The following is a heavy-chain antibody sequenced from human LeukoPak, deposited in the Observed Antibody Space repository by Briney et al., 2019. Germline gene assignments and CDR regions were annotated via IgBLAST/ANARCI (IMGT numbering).Heavy chain of an antibody. CDR2: IYXXXXX. Sequence: PSETLSLTCTVSGGSIXTXXXXXXXLPPGXXLXWXGYIYXXXXXXXXPSLKSRVTISVYTSKNEFSLKLSSVTAADTAVYYCARDMAPSHYSDYDTREFRQGHWFDPWGQGTLVTVSS. D-gene: IGHD4-11*01. CDR3: ARDMAPSHYSDYDTREFRQGHWFDP. CDR1: GGSIXTXX. J-gene: IGHJ5*02. V-gene: IGHV4-59*01.